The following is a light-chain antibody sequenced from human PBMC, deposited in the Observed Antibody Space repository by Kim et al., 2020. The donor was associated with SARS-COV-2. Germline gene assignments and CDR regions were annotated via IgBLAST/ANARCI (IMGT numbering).Light chain of an antibody. CDR3: QHYNSYPWT. Sequence: DIQMTQSPSTLSASVGDRVSITCRASQSVSYWLAWYQQKPGRAPQLLIFDASSLQSGVPSRFSGSGSGTEFTLTITSLQPDDFATYYCQHYNSYPWTFGQGTKVDIK. CDR1: QSVSYW. CDR2: DAS. J-gene: IGKJ1*01. V-gene: IGKV1-5*01.